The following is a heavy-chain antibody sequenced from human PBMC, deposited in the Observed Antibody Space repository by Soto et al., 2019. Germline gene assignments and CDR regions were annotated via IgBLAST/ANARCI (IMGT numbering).Heavy chain of an antibody. D-gene: IGHD3-3*01. CDR2: IIPIFVTA. J-gene: IGHJ6*02. V-gene: IGHV1-69*13. CDR3: ARAPVGGTYEFWRVGSPARNNYYYYYGMDV. Sequence: SVKVSCKASGCTFSIYAISWVRQAPGQGLEWMGGIIPIFVTANYAQKFPGRVTITADESTSTAYMELSSLRSQDPAVYYCARAPVGGTYEFWRVGSPARNNYYYYYGMDVWGQGTTVTVSS. CDR1: GCTFSIYA.